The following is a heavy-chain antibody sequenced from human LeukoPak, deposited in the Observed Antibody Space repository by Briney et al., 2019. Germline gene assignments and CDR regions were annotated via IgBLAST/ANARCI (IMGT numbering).Heavy chain of an antibody. CDR2: IYYSGST. V-gene: IGHV4-39*07. Sequence: SETLSLTCTVSGGSISSSSYYWGWIRQPPGKGLEWIGSIYYSGSTYYNPSLKSRVTISVDTSKNQFSLKLSSVTAADTAVYYCARDPGYCSGGSCPNWFDPWGLGTLVTVSS. J-gene: IGHJ5*02. D-gene: IGHD2-15*01. CDR3: ARDPGYCSGGSCPNWFDP. CDR1: GGSISSSSYY.